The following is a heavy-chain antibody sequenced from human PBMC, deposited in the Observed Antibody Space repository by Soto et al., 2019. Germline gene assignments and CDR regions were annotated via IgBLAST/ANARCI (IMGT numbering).Heavy chain of an antibody. J-gene: IGHJ4*02. V-gene: IGHV1-2*02. CDR3: ARDPSLVYNFDY. D-gene: IGHD1-20*01. CDR2: INPNSGDT. Sequence: ASVKVSCKASGYTFNAYYIHWVRQAPGQGLEWVGRINPNSGDTTYTQKFEGRVTMTRDTSISTAYLELTGLRSDDTAIYYCARDPSLVYNFDYWGQGTLITVSS. CDR1: GYTFNAYY.